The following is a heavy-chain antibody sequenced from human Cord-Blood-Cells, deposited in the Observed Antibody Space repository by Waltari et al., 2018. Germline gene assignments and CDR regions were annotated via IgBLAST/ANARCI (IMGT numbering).Heavy chain of an antibody. D-gene: IGHD2-2*01. CDR3: ARKYANNPHYDAFDI. CDR2: IKQDGSEK. CDR1: GFTFSSYW. J-gene: IGHJ3*02. Sequence: EVQLVESGGGLVQPGGSLRLSCAASGFTFSSYWMSWVRQAPGKGLEWVANIKQDGSEKYDVDSVKGRFTIARDNAKNSLYLQMNSLRAEDTAVYYCARKYANNPHYDAFDIWGQGTMVTVSS. V-gene: IGHV3-7*01.